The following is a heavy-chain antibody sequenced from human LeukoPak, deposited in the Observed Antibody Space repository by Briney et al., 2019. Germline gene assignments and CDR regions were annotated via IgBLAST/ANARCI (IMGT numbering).Heavy chain of an antibody. J-gene: IGHJ5*02. CDR1: GYTFTGYY. CDR2: INPNSGGT. D-gene: IGHD2-2*01. CDR3: ARPQADIVVVPAAKYNWFDP. Sequence: GASVKVSCKASGYTFTGYYMHWVRQAPGQGLEWMGWINPNSGGTNYAQKFQGRVTMTRDTSISTAYMELSRLRSDDTAVYYCARPQADIVVVPAAKYNWFDPWGQGTLVTVSS. V-gene: IGHV1-2*02.